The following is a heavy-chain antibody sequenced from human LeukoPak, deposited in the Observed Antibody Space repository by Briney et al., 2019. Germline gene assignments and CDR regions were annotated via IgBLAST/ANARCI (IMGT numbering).Heavy chain of an antibody. V-gene: IGHV3-43*02. D-gene: IGHD6-19*01. CDR1: GFTFDVYA. Sequence: GGSLRLLCAASGFTFDVYAMHWVRQSPGKGLECVCLISWDGSTTDYADSVKGRFTISRHNSKNSLYLQMNSLRTEDTALYYCAKDMTQYSSGWYADSWGQGTLVTVSS. J-gene: IGHJ5*01. CDR2: ISWDGSTT. CDR3: AKDMTQYSSGWYADS.